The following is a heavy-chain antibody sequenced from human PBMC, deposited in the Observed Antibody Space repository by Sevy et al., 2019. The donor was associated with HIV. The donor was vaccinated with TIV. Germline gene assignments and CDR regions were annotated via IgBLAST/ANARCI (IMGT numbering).Heavy chain of an antibody. CDR3: AREPYYDFWSGYYLPPYYYYYGMDV. Sequence: SETLSLTCAVYGGSFSGYYWSWIRQPPGKGLGWIGEINHSGSTNYNPSLKSRVTISVDTSKNQFSLKLSSVTAADTAVYYCAREPYYDFWSGYYLPPYYYYYGMDVWGQGTTVTVSS. CDR1: GGSFSGYY. J-gene: IGHJ6*02. CDR2: INHSGST. D-gene: IGHD3-3*01. V-gene: IGHV4-34*01.